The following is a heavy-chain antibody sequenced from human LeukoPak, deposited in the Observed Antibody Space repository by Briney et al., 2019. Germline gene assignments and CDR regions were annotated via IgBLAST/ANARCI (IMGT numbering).Heavy chain of an antibody. V-gene: IGHV3-23*01. CDR3: ARDLFSWLRSIDY. Sequence: GGSLRLSCAASRFTFSSYAMNWVRQAPGKGLEWVPAISATGGTTYYADSVKGRFTISRGNSKNTLYLQMNSLRAEDTALYYCARDLFSWLRSIDYWGRGTLVTVSS. CDR2: ISATGGTT. J-gene: IGHJ4*02. CDR1: RFTFSSYA. D-gene: IGHD5-12*01.